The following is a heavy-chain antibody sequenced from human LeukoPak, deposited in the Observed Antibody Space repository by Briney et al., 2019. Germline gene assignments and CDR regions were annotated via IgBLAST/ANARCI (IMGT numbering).Heavy chain of an antibody. CDR3: ARDFRTYRVRGVLTPLFGP. J-gene: IGHJ5*02. V-gene: IGHV1-18*01. CDR2: ISAYNGNT. Sequence: ASVTVSCKASGYTFTSYGISWVRQAPGQGLEWMGWISAYNGNTNYAQKLQGRVTMTTDTSTSTASMELRSLRSDDTAVYYCARDFRTYRVRGVLTPLFGPWGQGTLVTVSS. CDR1: GYTFTSYG. D-gene: IGHD3-10*01.